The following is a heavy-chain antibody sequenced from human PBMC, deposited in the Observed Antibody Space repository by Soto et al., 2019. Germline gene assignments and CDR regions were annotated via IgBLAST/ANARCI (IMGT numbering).Heavy chain of an antibody. CDR1: GGSISSGGYS. V-gene: IGHV4-30-2*01. J-gene: IGHJ4*02. CDR2: IYHSGST. Sequence: QLQLQESGSGLVKPSQTLSLTCAVSGGSISSGGYSWSWIRQPPGKGLEWIGYIYHSGSTYYNPSLKGRVTISVDRSKNRFSLKLSSVTAADTAVYYCVRLRGSYFDYWGQGTLVTVSS. D-gene: IGHD1-26*01. CDR3: VRLRGSYFDY.